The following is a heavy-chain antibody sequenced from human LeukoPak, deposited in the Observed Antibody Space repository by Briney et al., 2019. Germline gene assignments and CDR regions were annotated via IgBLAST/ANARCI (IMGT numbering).Heavy chain of an antibody. V-gene: IGHV4-59*01. Sequence: TSETLSLTCTVSGGSISSYYWSWIRQPPGKGLEWIGYIYYSGSTNYNPSLKSRVTISVDTSKNQFSLKLSSVTAADTAVYYCARVSRSPMVRGVDYWGQGTLVTVSS. CDR2: IYYSGST. CDR1: GGSISSYY. J-gene: IGHJ4*02. CDR3: ARVSRSPMVRGVDY. D-gene: IGHD3-10*01.